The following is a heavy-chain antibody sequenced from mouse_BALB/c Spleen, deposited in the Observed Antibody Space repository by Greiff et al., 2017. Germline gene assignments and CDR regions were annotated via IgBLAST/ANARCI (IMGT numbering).Heavy chain of an antibody. V-gene: IGHV2-9*02. CDR2: IWAGGST. Sequence: QVQLKESGPGLVAPSQSLSITCTVSGFSLTSYGVHWVRQPPGKGLEWLGVIWAGGSTNYNSALMSRLSISKDNSKSQVFLKMNSLQTDDTAMYYCAREGRQLGRRDRFAYWGQGTLVTVSA. CDR3: AREGRQLGRRDRFAY. CDR1: GFSLTSYG. J-gene: IGHJ3*01. D-gene: IGHD3-2*01.